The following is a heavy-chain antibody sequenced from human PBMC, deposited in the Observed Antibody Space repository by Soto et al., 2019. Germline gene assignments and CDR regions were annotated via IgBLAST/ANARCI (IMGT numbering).Heavy chain of an antibody. J-gene: IGHJ5*02. CDR3: ARVSYGDYEDWFDP. V-gene: IGHV4-34*01. CDR1: GGSFSGYY. CDR2: INHSGST. D-gene: IGHD4-17*01. Sequence: PSETLSLTCAVYGGSFSGYYWSWIRQPPGKGLEWIGEINHSGSTNYNPSLKSRVTISVDTSKNQFSLKLSSVTAADTAVYYCARVSYGDYEDWFDPWGQGTLVTVSS.